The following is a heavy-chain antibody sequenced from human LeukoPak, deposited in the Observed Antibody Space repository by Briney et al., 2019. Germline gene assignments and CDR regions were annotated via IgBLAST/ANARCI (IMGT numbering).Heavy chain of an antibody. Sequence: GGPLTLSCAASGFILSSYSMEWVRQAPGKGLEWVSHINSGSSTIYYPVSVKGRFTISRDNAKNSLYLQMNSLRVEDTAVYYCARVLLERPGIDSFDIWGQGTMVTVSS. CDR2: INSGSSTI. V-gene: IGHV3-48*01. CDR3: ARVLLERPGIDSFDI. CDR1: GFILSSYS. D-gene: IGHD1-1*01. J-gene: IGHJ3*02.